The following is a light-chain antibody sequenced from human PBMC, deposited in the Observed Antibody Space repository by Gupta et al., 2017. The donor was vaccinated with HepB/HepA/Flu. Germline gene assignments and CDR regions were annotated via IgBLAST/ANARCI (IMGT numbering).Light chain of an antibody. Sequence: DVVMTESPLSLPVSLGQPASISCRSNQSLVHIDGKTYLNWFHQRPGQSPRRLIYRASDRDSGVPDRFSGSGSGTDFTLKISRVEAEDVGIYYCMQGTHWPRTFGQGTKVEIK. J-gene: IGKJ1*01. CDR1: QSLVHIDGKTY. CDR3: MQGTHWPRT. V-gene: IGKV2-30*02. CDR2: RAS.